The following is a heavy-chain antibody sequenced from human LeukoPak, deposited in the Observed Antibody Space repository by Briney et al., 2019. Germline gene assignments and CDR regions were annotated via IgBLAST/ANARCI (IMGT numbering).Heavy chain of an antibody. CDR1: GFTFSGSA. Sequence: GGSLRHSCATFGFTFSGSAMHWLRQASGNGLEWVSRIRSKANSYATAYAASVNGRITISRDDSKNTAYLQMNSLKTEDTAVYYCTRQLLDYYYYYMDVWCKGTTVTVSS. J-gene: IGHJ6*03. V-gene: IGHV3-73*01. D-gene: IGHD2-21*01. CDR2: IRSKANSYAT. CDR3: TRQLLDYYYYYMDV.